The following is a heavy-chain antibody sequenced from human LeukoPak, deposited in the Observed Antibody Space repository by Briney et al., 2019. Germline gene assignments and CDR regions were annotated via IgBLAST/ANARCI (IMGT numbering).Heavy chain of an antibody. Sequence: GGSLRLSCAASIFSFSTFGFHWVRQAPGKGLEWVAVISYDGSNKYYADSVKGRFTISRDNSKNTLYLQMNSLRAEDTAVYYCAKELALATIEYPGDYWGQGTLVTVSS. D-gene: IGHD5-12*01. CDR1: IFSFSTFG. J-gene: IGHJ4*02. CDR3: AKELALATIEYPGDY. CDR2: ISYDGSNK. V-gene: IGHV3-30*18.